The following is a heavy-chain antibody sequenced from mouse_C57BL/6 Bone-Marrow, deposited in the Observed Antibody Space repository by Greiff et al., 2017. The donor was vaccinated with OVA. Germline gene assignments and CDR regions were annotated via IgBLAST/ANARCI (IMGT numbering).Heavy chain of an antibody. Sequence: EVKLVESGGGLVQPGGSLKLSCAASGFTFSDYYMYWVRQTPEKRLEWVAYISNGGGSPYYPDTVKGRFTISRDNAKNTLYLQMSRLKSEDTAMYYCARRTGYGPYAMDYWGQGTSVTVSS. CDR1: GFTFSDYY. V-gene: IGHV5-12*01. CDR2: ISNGGGSP. D-gene: IGHD3-2*02. CDR3: ARRTGYGPYAMDY. J-gene: IGHJ4*01.